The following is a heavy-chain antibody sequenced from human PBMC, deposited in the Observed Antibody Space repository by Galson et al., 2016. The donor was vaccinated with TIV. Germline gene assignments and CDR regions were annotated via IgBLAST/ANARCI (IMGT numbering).Heavy chain of an antibody. D-gene: IGHD6-13*01. V-gene: IGHV1-69*13. CDR3: ARPSSSCRGCSYYYYMDV. J-gene: IGHJ6*03. CDR2: IIAIFGTA. Sequence: SVKVSCKASGGIFNSYGISWVRQAPGQGLEWMGGIIAIFGTANYAQKFQGRVTITADESTNTAYMELSSLKSEDTAVYYCARPSSSCRGCSYYYYMDVWGKGTTVTVSS. CDR1: GGIFNSYG.